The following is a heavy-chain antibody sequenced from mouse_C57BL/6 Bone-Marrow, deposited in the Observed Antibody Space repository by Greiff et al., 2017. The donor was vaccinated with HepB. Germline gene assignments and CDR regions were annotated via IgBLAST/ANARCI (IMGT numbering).Heavy chain of an antibody. D-gene: IGHD1-1*01. CDR1: GYTFTSYW. Sequence: VQLQQPGAELVKPGASVKMSCKASGYTFTSYWITWVKQRPGQGLEWIGDIYPGSGSTNYNEKFKSKATLTVDTSSSTAYMQLSSLTSEDSAVYYCARLGYYYGSSSWYFDVWGTGTTVTVSS. CDR2: IYPGSGST. J-gene: IGHJ1*03. V-gene: IGHV1-55*01. CDR3: ARLGYYYGSSSWYFDV.